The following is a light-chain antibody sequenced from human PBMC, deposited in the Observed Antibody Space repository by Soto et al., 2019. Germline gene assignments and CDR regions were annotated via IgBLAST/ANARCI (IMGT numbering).Light chain of an antibody. CDR3: QQYYSYLWT. CDR2: AAS. J-gene: IGKJ1*01. V-gene: IGKV1-5*01. CDR1: QSISAW. Sequence: DIQMTQSPSTLSASVGDRVTITCRASQSISAWLAWYQQKPGKAPKLLIYAASTLQSGVPSRFSGSGSGTDFTLTISCLQSEDFATYYCQQYYSYLWTFGQGTKVEIK.